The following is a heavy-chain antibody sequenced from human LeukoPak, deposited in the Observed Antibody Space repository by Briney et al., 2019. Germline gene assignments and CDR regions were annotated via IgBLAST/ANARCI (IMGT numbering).Heavy chain of an antibody. CDR1: GYTFTSYG. D-gene: IGHD6-13*01. CDR3: ARDFDSFIAAAGLDAFDI. V-gene: IGHV1-18*01. CDR2: VGTYNGNT. J-gene: IGHJ3*02. Sequence: ASVKVSCKASGYTFTSYGISWVRQAPGQGLEWMGWVGTYNGNTNYAQKLQGRVTMTTDTSTSTAYMELRSLRSDDTAVYYCARDFDSFIAAAGLDAFDIWGQGTMVTVSS.